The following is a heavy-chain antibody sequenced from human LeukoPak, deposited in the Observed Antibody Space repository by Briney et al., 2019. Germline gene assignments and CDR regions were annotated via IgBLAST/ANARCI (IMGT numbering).Heavy chain of an antibody. V-gene: IGHV3-23*01. D-gene: IGHD5-24*01. Sequence: GGSLRLSCVASGFTFSDYAMSWVRQAPGKGLEWVSAISGSGGSTYYADSVKGRFTISRDKSKNTLYLQMNSLRAEDTAVYYCAKDRRWLQTTYDAFDIWGQGTMVTVSS. CDR3: AKDRRWLQTTYDAFDI. J-gene: IGHJ3*02. CDR1: GFTFSDYA. CDR2: ISGSGGST.